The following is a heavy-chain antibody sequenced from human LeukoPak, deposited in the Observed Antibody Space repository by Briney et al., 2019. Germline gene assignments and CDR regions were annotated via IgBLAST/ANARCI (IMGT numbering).Heavy chain of an antibody. CDR2: INHSGST. CDR3: ARGRGTMVNYYYYYMDV. CDR1: GGSISSSSYY. V-gene: IGHV4-39*07. J-gene: IGHJ6*03. D-gene: IGHD3-10*01. Sequence: SETLSLTCTVSGGSISSSSYYWGWIRQPPGKGLEWIGEINHSGSTNYNPSLKGRVTISVDTSKNQFSLKLSSVTAADTAVYYCARGRGTMVNYYYYYMDVWGKGTTVTVSS.